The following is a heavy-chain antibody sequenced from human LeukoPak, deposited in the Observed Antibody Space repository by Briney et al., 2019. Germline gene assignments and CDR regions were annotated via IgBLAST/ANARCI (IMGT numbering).Heavy chain of an antibody. CDR1: GFMFSSNW. V-gene: IGHV3-7*03. Sequence: GGSLRLSCAASGFMFSSNWMSWVRLAPGKGLEWVANIKEDGTETYYVDSVKGRFTISRDNAKNSLYLQMNSLRVEGTAVFYCAKEGRSLQTYWGQGTLVTVSS. CDR2: IKEDGTET. J-gene: IGHJ4*02. D-gene: IGHD5-24*01. CDR3: AKEGRSLQTY.